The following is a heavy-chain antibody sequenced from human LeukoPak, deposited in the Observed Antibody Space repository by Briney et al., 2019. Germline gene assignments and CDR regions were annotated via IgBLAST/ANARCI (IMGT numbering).Heavy chain of an antibody. CDR3: ARASPRWAAADVYFQH. Sequence: SETLSLTCAVYGGPFSGYYWSWIRQPPGKGLEWIGEINHSGSTNYNPSLKSRVTISVDTSKNQFSLKLSSVTAADTAVYYCARASPRWAAADVYFQHWGQGTLVTVSS. D-gene: IGHD6-13*01. CDR1: GGPFSGYY. CDR2: INHSGST. J-gene: IGHJ1*01. V-gene: IGHV4-34*01.